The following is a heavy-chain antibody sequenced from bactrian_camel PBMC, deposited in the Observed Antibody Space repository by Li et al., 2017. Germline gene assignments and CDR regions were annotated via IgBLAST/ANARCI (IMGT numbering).Heavy chain of an antibody. CDR1: TDIRRINC. CDR3: GTPQIRTYFCLDYWRSPVEVESGY. J-gene: IGHJ4*01. V-gene: IGHV3S53*01. CDR2: IDSNGST. D-gene: IGHD5*01. Sequence: QVQLVESGGGSVQAGGSRRLSCFAATDIRRINCMGWFRQAPGKVREGVAAIDSNGSTKYADSVRGRFTISEDNAKHTLYLQMNDLKPEDTAMYYCGTPQIRTYFCLDYWRSPVEVESGYWGQGTQVTVS.